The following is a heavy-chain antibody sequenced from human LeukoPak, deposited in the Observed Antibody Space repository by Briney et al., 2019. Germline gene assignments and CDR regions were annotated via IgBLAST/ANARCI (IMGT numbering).Heavy chain of an antibody. J-gene: IGHJ4*02. D-gene: IGHD1-26*01. Sequence: GASVKLSCKASGGTFSSYAISWVRQAPGHGLEWMGRIIPIFSAAKYPQNLRGRVTITAEKSTSTIHMNLIVLTSDDTAVYCMARRGYEDTGSFDYWREGTMVSVCS. CDR1: GGTFSSYA. CDR3: ARRGYEDTGSFDY. CDR2: IIPIFSAA. V-gene: IGHV1-69*06.